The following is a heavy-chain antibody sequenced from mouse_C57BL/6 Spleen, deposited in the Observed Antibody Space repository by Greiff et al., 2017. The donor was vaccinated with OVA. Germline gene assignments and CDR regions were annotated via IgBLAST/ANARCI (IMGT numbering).Heavy chain of an antibody. CDR2: IDPEDGET. CDR1: GFNIKDYY. CDR3: AQHYYGSSYWYFDV. V-gene: IGHV14-2*01. D-gene: IGHD1-1*01. Sequence: EVKVVESGAELVKPGASVKLSCTASGFNIKDYYMHWVKQRTEQGLEWIGRIDPEDGETKYAPKFQGKATITADTSSNTAYLQLSSLTSEDTAVYYGAQHYYGSSYWYFDVWGTGTTVTVSS. J-gene: IGHJ1*03.